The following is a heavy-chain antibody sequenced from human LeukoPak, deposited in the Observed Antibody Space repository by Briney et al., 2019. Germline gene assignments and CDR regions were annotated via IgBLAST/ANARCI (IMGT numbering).Heavy chain of an antibody. CDR2: ISYDGSNK. CDR1: GFTFSSCA. J-gene: IGHJ4*02. D-gene: IGHD3-22*01. Sequence: GRSLRLSCAASGFTFSSCAMHWVRQAPGKGLEWVAVISYDGSNKYYADSVKGRFTISRDNSKNTLYLQMNSLRAEDTAVYYCARGGTAMIVVVRFDYWGQGTLVTVSS. V-gene: IGHV3-30-3*01. CDR3: ARGGTAMIVVVRFDY.